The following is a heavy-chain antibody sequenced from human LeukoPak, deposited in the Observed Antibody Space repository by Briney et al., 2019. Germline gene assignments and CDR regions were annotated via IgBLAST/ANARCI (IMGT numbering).Heavy chain of an antibody. CDR1: GFTFNYAW. Sequence: GGSLRLSCAASGFTFNYAWMSWVRQVPGKGLEWVGQTVSEIDGGTTDYAAPVKGRFTISRDDSKSTLHLQMNSLKIEDTAVYYCTTDEDWNYARKDVWGQGATVIVSS. D-gene: IGHD1-7*01. V-gene: IGHV3-15*04. J-gene: IGHJ6*02. CDR2: TVSEIDGGTT. CDR3: TTDEDWNYARKDV.